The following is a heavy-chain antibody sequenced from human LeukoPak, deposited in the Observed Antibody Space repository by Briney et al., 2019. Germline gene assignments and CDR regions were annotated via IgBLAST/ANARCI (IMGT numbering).Heavy chain of an antibody. CDR1: GGTTSIYY. V-gene: IGHV4-39*01. Sequence: SGTLSLTCTVSGGTTSIYYWIWIRQPPGKGLEWIGSIYYSGSTYYNPSLKSRVTISVDTSKNQFSLKLSSVTAADTAVYYCARYSLLWFGELFSRLFDPWGQGTLVTVSS. CDR3: ARYSLLWFGELFSRLFDP. D-gene: IGHD3-10*01. J-gene: IGHJ5*02. CDR2: IYYSGST.